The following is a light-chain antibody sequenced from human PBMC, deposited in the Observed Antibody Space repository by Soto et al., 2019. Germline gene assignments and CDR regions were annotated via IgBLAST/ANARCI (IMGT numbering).Light chain of an antibody. CDR2: DAS. CDR1: QSISGW. Sequence: DIQMTQSPSTLSASVGDRVTITCRASQSISGWLAWYQQTPGKAPKLLIYDASSLESGVPSRFRGSGSGTEFALTISSLQPDDFATYYCQQYSSYPYTFGQGTKLEIK. CDR3: QQYSSYPYT. V-gene: IGKV1-5*01. J-gene: IGKJ2*01.